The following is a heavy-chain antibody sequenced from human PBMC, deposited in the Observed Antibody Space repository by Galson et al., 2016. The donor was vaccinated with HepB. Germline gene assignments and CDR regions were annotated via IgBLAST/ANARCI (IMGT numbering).Heavy chain of an antibody. CDR1: GGSFSNYD. D-gene: IGHD3-10*01. V-gene: IGHV1-69*06. J-gene: IGHJ4*02. CDR3: ATMERARGVLPGIFDS. Sequence: SVKVSCKASGGSFSNYDINWVRQAPGQGLEWMGGIIPIFDTTNYAQKFQDRVTITADKSTSTAYMELSDLRFEDTALYYCATMERARGVLPGIFDSWGQGTPVTVSS. CDR2: IIPIFDTT.